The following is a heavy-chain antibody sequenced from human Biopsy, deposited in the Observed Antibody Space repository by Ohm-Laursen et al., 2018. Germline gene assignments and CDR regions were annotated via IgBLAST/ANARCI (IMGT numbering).Heavy chain of an antibody. Sequence: SVKVSCKVSGYSFTSYYLHWVRQAPGQGLEWMGLINPGSGDTILAQKFQGRVSLTRDTSADTAYMKLTSLTSEDTATYYCARADASTFDSWGQGTLVTVSS. CDR1: GYSFTSYY. J-gene: IGHJ4*02. CDR2: INPGSGDT. V-gene: IGHV1-46*01. CDR3: ARADASTFDS.